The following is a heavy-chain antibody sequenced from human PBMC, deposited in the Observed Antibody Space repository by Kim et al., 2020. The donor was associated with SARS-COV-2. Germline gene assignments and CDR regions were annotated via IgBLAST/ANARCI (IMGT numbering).Heavy chain of an antibody. Sequence: SETLSLTCAVYGGSFSGYYWSWIRQPPGKGLEWIGEINHSGSTNYNPSLKSRVTISVDTSKNQFSLKLSSVTAADTAVYYCARGGVARPPGSTNWFDPWGQGTLVTVSS. V-gene: IGHV4-34*01. D-gene: IGHD5-12*01. J-gene: IGHJ5*02. CDR1: GGSFSGYY. CDR3: ARGGVARPPGSTNWFDP. CDR2: INHSGST.